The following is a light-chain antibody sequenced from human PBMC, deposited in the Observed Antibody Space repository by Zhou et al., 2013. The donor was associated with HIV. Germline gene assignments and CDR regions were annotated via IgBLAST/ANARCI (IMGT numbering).Light chain of an antibody. CDR1: RGISSR. V-gene: IGKV1-9*01. J-gene: IGKJ3*01. CDR3: QQYNTYST. Sequence: DIHLTQSPSLLSASVGDRVTITCRASRGISSRLAWYQQKPGTAPKLLIDSASSLQSGVPSRFSGSGSGTEFTLTISNLQPDDFATYFCQQYNTYSTFGPGTTVDIK. CDR2: SAS.